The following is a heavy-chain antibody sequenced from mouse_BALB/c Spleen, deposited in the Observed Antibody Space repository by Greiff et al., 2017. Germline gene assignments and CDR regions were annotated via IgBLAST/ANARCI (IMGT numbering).Heavy chain of an antibody. CDR2: IDPETGGT. V-gene: IGHV1-15*01. CDR3: TRDDLFDY. J-gene: IGHJ2*01. CDR1: GYTFTDYE. Sequence: QVQLQQSGAELVRPGASVTLSCKASGYTFTDYEMHWVKQTPVHGLEWIGAIDPETGGTAYNQKFKGKATLTADKSSSTAYMELRSLTSEDSAVYYCTRDDLFDYWGQGTTLTVSS.